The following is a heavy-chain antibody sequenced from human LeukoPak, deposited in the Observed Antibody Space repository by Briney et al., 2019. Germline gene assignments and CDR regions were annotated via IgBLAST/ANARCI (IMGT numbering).Heavy chain of an antibody. CDR3: ARDSRIGRGNY. CDR2: INHSGST. D-gene: IGHD1-26*01. Sequence: SETLSLTCAVYGGSFSGYYWSWIRQPPGKGLEWIGEINHSGSTNYNPSLESRVTISVDTSKNQFSLKLSSVTAADTAVYYCARDSRIGRGNYWGQGTLVTVSS. J-gene: IGHJ4*02. V-gene: IGHV4-34*01. CDR1: GGSFSGYY.